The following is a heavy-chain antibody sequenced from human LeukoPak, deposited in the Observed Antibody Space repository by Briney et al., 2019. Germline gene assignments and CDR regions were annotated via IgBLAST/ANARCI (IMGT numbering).Heavy chain of an antibody. Sequence: ASVKVSCKASGYTFTGYYMHWVRQAPGQGLEWMGWINPNSGGTNYAQKFQGRVTMTRDTSISTAYMELSRRRSDDTAVYYCARDRMAAAHFDYWGQGTLVTVSS. V-gene: IGHV1-2*02. CDR3: ARDRMAAAHFDY. J-gene: IGHJ4*02. D-gene: IGHD6-13*01. CDR2: INPNSGGT. CDR1: GYTFTGYY.